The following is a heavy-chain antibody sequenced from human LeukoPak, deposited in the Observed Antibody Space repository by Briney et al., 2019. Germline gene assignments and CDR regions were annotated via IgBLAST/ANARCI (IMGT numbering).Heavy chain of an antibody. J-gene: IGHJ5*02. Sequence: PSETLSLTCTVSGGSISSYYWSWIRQPPGKGLEWIGYIYYSGSTNYNPSLKSRVTISVDTSKNQFPLKLSSVTAADTAVYYCARDDPSSGWYGNWFDPWGQGTLVTVSS. CDR2: IYYSGST. CDR3: ARDDPSSGWYGNWFDP. D-gene: IGHD6-19*01. CDR1: GGSISSYY. V-gene: IGHV4-59*01.